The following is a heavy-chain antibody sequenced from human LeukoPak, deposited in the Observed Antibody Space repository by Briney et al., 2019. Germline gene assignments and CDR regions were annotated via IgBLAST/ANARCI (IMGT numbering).Heavy chain of an antibody. CDR3: ARRYCSGGSCYMRGYYGMEV. J-gene: IGHJ6*02. V-gene: IGHV4-34*01. CDR2: ISHSGST. CDR1: NGSFSAYY. Sequence: SETLSLTCAVSNGSFSAYYWSWIRQSPGKGLQWIGEISHSGSTNYNPSLKLRVSISLDTSKNQFSLRLSSVSAADPAVYFCARRYCSGGSCYMRGYYGMEVWAPGTTVIVSS. D-gene: IGHD2-15*01.